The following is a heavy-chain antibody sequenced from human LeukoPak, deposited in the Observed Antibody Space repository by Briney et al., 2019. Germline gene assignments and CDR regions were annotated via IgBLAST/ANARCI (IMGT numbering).Heavy chain of an antibody. CDR3: ARGLRLNH. Sequence: GGSLTLSCAPSGLPFNSYEVKWVRQAPGKGLEWVSYISSGTTMYYADSVKGRFTISRDNAKSSLYLQMNSLRAEDTAVYYCARGLRLNHWGQGPLVTVSS. J-gene: IGHJ5*02. CDR2: ISSGTTM. V-gene: IGHV3-48*03. D-gene: IGHD5-12*01. CDR1: GLPFNSYE.